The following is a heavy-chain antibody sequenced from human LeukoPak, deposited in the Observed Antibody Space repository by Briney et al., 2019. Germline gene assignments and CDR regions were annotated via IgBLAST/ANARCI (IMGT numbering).Heavy chain of an antibody. CDR1: GFTFDDYA. Sequence: PGGSLRLSCAASGFTFDDYAMHWVRQAPGKGLVWVSRINSDGSSTSYADSVKGRFTISRDNAKNTLYLQMNSLRAEDTAVYYCASGVVVVAATTDYWGQGTLVTVSS. D-gene: IGHD2-15*01. CDR3: ASGVVVVAATTDY. V-gene: IGHV3-74*01. CDR2: INSDGSST. J-gene: IGHJ4*02.